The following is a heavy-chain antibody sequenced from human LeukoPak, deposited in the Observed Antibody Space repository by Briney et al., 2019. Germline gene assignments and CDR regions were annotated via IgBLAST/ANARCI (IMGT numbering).Heavy chain of an antibody. J-gene: IGHJ6*02. D-gene: IGHD2-15*01. CDR2: ISYDGSNK. CDR3: ARDGRTLGGSYYYYGMDV. CDR1: GFTFSSYA. V-gene: IGHV3-30*04. Sequence: GGSLRLSCAASGFTFSSYAMHWVRQAPGKGLEWVAVISYDGSNKYYADSVKGRFTISRDNSKNTLYLQMNSLRAEDTAVYYCARDGRTLGGSYYYYGMDVWGQGTTVTVSS.